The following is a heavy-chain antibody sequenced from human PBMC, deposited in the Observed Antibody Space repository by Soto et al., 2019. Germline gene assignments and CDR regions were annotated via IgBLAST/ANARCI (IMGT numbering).Heavy chain of an antibody. J-gene: IGHJ4*02. CDR2: MNPNSGNT. Sequence: QVQLVQSGADVKNPGASVKVSCMASGDSFTSYDINWVRQTTGQGLEWMGWMNPNSGNTGYAQKFQGRVTMTRNTSISRAYMGLSSLTSDDTAIYYCARTFRKVGGYSYGSFDYWGQGTLVTVSS. V-gene: IGHV1-8*01. CDR1: GDSFTSYD. CDR3: ARTFRKVGGYSYGSFDY. D-gene: IGHD5-18*01.